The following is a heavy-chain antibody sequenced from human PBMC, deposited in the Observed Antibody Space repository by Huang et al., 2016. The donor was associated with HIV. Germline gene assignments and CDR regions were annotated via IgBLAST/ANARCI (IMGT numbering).Heavy chain of an antibody. V-gene: IGHV3-30*18. J-gene: IGHJ4*02. CDR2: ISYDGRNK. Sequence: QVQLVESGGGVVEPGRSLRVSCAASGFSFSDSGMPWVRQAPGKGREWVAGISYDGRNKFYADSVKGRFTISRDNSKNTVYLQMNSLRAGDTAVYYCAKDRRAYYYGSGIEYWGQGARVTVSS. CDR3: AKDRRAYYYGSGIEY. D-gene: IGHD3-10*01. CDR1: GFSFSDSG.